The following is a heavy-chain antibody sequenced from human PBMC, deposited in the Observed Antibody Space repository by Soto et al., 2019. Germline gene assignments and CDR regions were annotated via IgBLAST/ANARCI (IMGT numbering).Heavy chain of an antibody. V-gene: IGHV3-30-3*01. CDR1: GFSFSTYA. J-gene: IGHJ4*02. Sequence: GGSLRLSCAASGFSFSTYAMHWVRQAPGKGLEWVAFMSSDGSNKYYADSVKGRFTISRDNSKNTLYLQMNSLRAEDTALYYGSGSTYFDYWGQGTLVTVSS. CDR2: MSSDGSNK. CDR3: SGSTYFDY. D-gene: IGHD3-10*01.